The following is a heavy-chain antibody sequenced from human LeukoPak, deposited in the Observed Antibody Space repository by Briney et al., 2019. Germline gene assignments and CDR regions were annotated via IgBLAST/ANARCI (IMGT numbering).Heavy chain of an antibody. V-gene: IGHV1-18*01. J-gene: IGHJ4*02. D-gene: IGHD6-19*01. CDR3: ASQLQRYGGWSYYNY. CDR1: GYTFISYG. Sequence: GASVKVSCKASGYTFISYGITWVRQAPGQGLEWLGWISAYNGNIDYAQKLQGRVTLTTDTSTSTAYMELSSLRSEDTAVYYCASQLQRYGGWSYYNYWGQGTLVTVSS. CDR2: ISAYNGNI.